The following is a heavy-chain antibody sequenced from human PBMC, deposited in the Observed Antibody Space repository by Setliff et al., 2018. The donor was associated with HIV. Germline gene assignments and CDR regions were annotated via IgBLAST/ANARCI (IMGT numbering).Heavy chain of an antibody. CDR1: GGSFSSANYP. Sequence: PSETLSLTCTVSGGSFSSANYPWIWIRQPAGKGLEHIWLIYTSGNTRYNPYLKSRLAISVDTSKNQISLKLSSVTAADTAVYYCARLVEVRGAANDYFDCWGQGTLVTVSS. J-gene: IGHJ4*02. V-gene: IGHV4-61*02. CDR2: IYTSGNT. CDR3: ARLVEVRGAANDYFDC. D-gene: IGHD3-10*01.